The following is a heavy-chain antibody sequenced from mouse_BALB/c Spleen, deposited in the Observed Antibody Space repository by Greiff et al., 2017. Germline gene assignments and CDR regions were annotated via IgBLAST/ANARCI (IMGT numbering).Heavy chain of an antibody. Sequence: VQLQQSGAELARPGASVKLSCKASGYTFTSYWMQWVKQRPGQGLEWIGAIYPGDGDTRYTQKFKGKATLTADKSSSTAYMQLSSLASEDSAVYYCARSGYDYDAMDYWGQGTSVTVSS. D-gene: IGHD2-10*02. V-gene: IGHV1-87*01. J-gene: IGHJ4*01. CDR3: ARSGYDYDAMDY. CDR1: GYTFTSYW. CDR2: IYPGDGDT.